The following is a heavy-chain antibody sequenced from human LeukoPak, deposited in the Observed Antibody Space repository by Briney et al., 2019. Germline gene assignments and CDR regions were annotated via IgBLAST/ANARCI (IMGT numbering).Heavy chain of an antibody. CDR3: ARRAMVRGVILFDY. Sequence: SETLSLTCTVSGGSISSSSYYWGWIRQPPGKGLEWIGSIYYSGSTYYNPSLKSRVTISVDTSKNQFSLKLSSVTAADTAVYYCARRAMVRGVILFDYWGQGTPVTVSS. V-gene: IGHV4-39*01. D-gene: IGHD3-10*01. CDR1: GGSISSSSYY. J-gene: IGHJ4*02. CDR2: IYYSGST.